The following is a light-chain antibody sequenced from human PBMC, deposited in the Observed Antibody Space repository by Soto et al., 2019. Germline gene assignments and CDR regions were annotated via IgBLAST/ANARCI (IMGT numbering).Light chain of an antibody. J-gene: IGKJ1*01. V-gene: IGKV3-15*01. Sequence: EIVMTQSPATLSVSPGERATLSCRASQTVSSNLAWYQQKPGQAPRLLIYGASTRATGIPARFSGSGSGTEFPLTIRSLQSEDFGIYYCQQYNNWPQTFGQGTKVEIK. CDR2: GAS. CDR3: QQYNNWPQT. CDR1: QTVSSN.